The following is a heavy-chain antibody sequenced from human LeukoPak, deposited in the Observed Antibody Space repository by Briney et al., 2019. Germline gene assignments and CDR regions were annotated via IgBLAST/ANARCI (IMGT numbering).Heavy chain of an antibody. D-gene: IGHD3-16*02. CDR2: INHSGST. CDR3: ARGDYVWGSYRYSLHRLWFDP. V-gene: IGHV4-34*01. J-gene: IGHJ5*02. Sequence: PSETLSLTCAVYGGSFSGYYWSWIRQPPGKGLEWIGEINHSGSTNYNPSLKSRVTISVDTSKNQFSLKLSSVTAADTAVYYCARGDYVWGSYRYSLHRLWFDPWGQGTLVTVSS. CDR1: GGSFSGYY.